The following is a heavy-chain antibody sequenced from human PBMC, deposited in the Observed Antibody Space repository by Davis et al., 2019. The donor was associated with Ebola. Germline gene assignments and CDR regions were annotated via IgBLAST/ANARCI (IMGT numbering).Heavy chain of an antibody. CDR1: GGFVSSGGYS. D-gene: IGHD4-17*01. CDR2: YYYTGST. Sequence: SETLSLTCAVSGGFVSSGGYSWSWIRQPPGKGLEWIGYYYYTGSTYYNPSLKSRVTISGDTSKNQFSLKLSSVTAADTAVYYCARVASYGDYFDYWGLGTLVTVSS. V-gene: IGHV4-30-4*07. J-gene: IGHJ4*02. CDR3: ARVASYGDYFDY.